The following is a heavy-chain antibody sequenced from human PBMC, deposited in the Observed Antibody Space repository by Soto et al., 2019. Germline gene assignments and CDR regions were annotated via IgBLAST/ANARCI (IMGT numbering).Heavy chain of an antibody. D-gene: IGHD2-15*01. Sequence: QVQLVQSGAEVKKPGASVKVSCKASGYTFTSYGISWVRQAPGQGLEWMGWISAYNGNTNYAQKLQGRVTMTTDTSTSTGYVGLRSLSSDDTAVYYGARDRRGNGRGGYWGQGTLVTVSS. CDR2: ISAYNGNT. V-gene: IGHV1-18*04. J-gene: IGHJ4*02. CDR1: GYTFTSYG. CDR3: ARDRRGNGRGGY.